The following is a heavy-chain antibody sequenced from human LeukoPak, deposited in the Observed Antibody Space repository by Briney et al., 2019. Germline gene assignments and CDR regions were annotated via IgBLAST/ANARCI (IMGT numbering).Heavy chain of an antibody. D-gene: IGHD2/OR15-2a*01. J-gene: IGHJ6*02. CDR3: ARVRVSSYYGMDI. CDR2: INQDESEK. V-gene: IGHV3-7*05. Sequence: PGGSLRLSCAASGFTFSTYWMSWVRQATGKGLEWVDNINQDESEKYYVDSVKGRFTISRDNAKNSLYLQMNSLRAEDTAVYYCARVRVSSYYGMDIWGQGATVTVSS. CDR1: GFTFSTYW.